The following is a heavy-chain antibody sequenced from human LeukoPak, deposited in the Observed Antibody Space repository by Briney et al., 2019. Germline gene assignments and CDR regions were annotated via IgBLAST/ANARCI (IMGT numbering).Heavy chain of an antibody. CDR1: RYTFNDYY. CDR2: INPNSGGT. V-gene: IGHV1-2*02. D-gene: IGHD6-19*01. CDR3: ASLGIAVADPVGGY. J-gene: IGHJ4*02. Sequence: ASVHVSYKASRYTFNDYYMHWVRQAPGQGREWMGWINPNSGGTNYAQKFQGRVTMTRDTSISTAYMELSRLRSDDTAVYYCASLGIAVADPVGGYWGQGTLVTVSS.